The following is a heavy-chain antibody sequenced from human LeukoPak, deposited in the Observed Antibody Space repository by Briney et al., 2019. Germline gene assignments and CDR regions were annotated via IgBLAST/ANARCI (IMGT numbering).Heavy chain of an antibody. CDR3: ARGIAVAGYYFDY. D-gene: IGHD6-19*01. J-gene: IGHJ4*02. Sequence: PSETLSLTCAVYGGSFSGYYWSWIRQPPGKGLEWNGEINHSGSTNYNPSLKSRVTISVDTSKNQFSLKLSSVTAADTAVYYCARGIAVAGYYFDYWGQGTLVTVSS. CDR2: INHSGST. CDR1: GGSFSGYY. V-gene: IGHV4-34*01.